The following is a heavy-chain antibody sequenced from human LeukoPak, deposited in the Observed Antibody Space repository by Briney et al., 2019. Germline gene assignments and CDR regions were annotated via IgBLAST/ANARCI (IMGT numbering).Heavy chain of an antibody. CDR2: ISLSSTYI. D-gene: IGHD1-14*01. Sequence: GGSLRLSCAASGFTFSSYAMSWVRQAPGKGLEWVSSISLSSTYIYYADSVKGRFTISRDNAKNSLYLQMNSLRADDTAVYYCASQLLAGTIDHRGQGTLVTVSS. CDR3: ASQLLAGTIDH. V-gene: IGHV3-21*01. J-gene: IGHJ4*02. CDR1: GFTFSSYA.